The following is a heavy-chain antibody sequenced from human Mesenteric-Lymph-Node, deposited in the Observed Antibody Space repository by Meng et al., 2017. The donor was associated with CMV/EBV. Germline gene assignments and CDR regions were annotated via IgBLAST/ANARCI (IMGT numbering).Heavy chain of an antibody. CDR3: ARVPGWMTYYFDY. Sequence: GGSLRLSCTASGFTFDTFDMHWVRQAPGKGLEWVALISYDGSDEYYADSVKGRFTISRDNSKNTLYLQINSLRPEDTAIYYCARVPGWMTYYFDYWGQGTLVTVSS. D-gene: IGHD6-19*01. CDR2: ISYDGSDE. V-gene: IGHV3-30*04. CDR1: GFTFDTFD. J-gene: IGHJ4*02.